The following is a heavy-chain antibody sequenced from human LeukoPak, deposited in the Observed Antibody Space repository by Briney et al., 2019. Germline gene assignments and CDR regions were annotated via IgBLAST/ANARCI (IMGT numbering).Heavy chain of an antibody. D-gene: IGHD3-10*01. CDR1: GYSFTSYW. J-gene: IGHJ4*02. Sequence: GESLKISCKGSGYSFTSYWIGWVRQMPGKGLEWMGIIYPGDSDTRYSPSFQGQVTISADKSISTAYLQWSSLKAPDTAMYYCARHLNYYGSGSSSRNDYWGQGTLVTVSS. CDR2: IYPGDSDT. V-gene: IGHV5-51*01. CDR3: ARHLNYYGSGSSSRNDY.